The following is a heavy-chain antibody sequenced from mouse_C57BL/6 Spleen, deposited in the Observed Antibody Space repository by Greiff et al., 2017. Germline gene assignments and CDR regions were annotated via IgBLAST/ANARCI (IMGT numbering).Heavy chain of an antibody. CDR1: GYAFSSYW. D-gene: IGHD1-1*01. V-gene: IGHV1-80*01. Sequence: QVQLQQSGAELVKPGASVKISCKASGYAFSSYWMNWVKQRPGKGLEWIGQLYPGDGDTNYNGKFKGKATLTADKSSSTAYMQLSSLTSEDSAVYFCAREKNYYGSSYVGWYFDVWGTGTTVTVSS. CDR3: AREKNYYGSSYVGWYFDV. J-gene: IGHJ1*03. CDR2: LYPGDGDT.